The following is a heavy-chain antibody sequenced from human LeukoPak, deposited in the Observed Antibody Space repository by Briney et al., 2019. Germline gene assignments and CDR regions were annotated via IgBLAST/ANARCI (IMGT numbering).Heavy chain of an antibody. D-gene: IGHD5-18*01. CDR1: GGSISSSSYY. CDR3: ARGVRGYSYGFFDY. V-gene: IGHV4-39*07. J-gene: IGHJ4*02. CDR2: IYYSGST. Sequence: PSETLSLTCTVSGGSISSSSYYWGWIRQPPGKGLEWIGSIYYSGSTYYNPSLKSRVTISVDTSKNQFSLKLSSVTAADTAVYYCARGVRGYSYGFFDYWGQGTLVTVSS.